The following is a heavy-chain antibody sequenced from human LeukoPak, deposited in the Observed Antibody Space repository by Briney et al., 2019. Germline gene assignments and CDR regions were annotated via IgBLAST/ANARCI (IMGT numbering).Heavy chain of an antibody. V-gene: IGHV3-30-3*01. CDR1: GCTFSSYA. CDR3: ARDYYYDSSGYPQSFDY. CDR2: ISYDGSNK. D-gene: IGHD3-22*01. Sequence: GRSLRLSCAASGCTFSSYAMHWVRQAPGKGLEWVAVISYDGSNKYYADSVKGRFTISRDNSKNTLYLQMNSLRAEDTAVHYCARDYYYDSSGYPQSFDYWGQGTLLTVSS. J-gene: IGHJ4*02.